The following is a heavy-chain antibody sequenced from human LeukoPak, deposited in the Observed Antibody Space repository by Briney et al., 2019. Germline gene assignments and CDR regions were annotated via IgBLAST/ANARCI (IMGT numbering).Heavy chain of an antibody. V-gene: IGHV4-39*01. J-gene: IGHJ4*02. CDR1: GGSISSSSYY. CDR2: IYYSGST. CDR3: ASLNSSGWYRSY. Sequence: SETLSLTCIVSGGSISSSSYYWGWIRQPPGKGLEWIGSIYYSGSTYYNPSLKSRVTISVDTSKNQFPLKLSSVTAADTAVYYCASLNSSGWYRSYWGQGTLVTVSS. D-gene: IGHD6-19*01.